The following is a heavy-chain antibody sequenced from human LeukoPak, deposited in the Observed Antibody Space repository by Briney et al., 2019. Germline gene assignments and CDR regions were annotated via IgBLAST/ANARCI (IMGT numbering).Heavy chain of an antibody. CDR3: VMDSSGYYVY. Sequence: PSETLSLTCTVSGGSISSSSYYWGWIRQPPGKGLEFIGNIYYTGSTYYNPSLKSRVTISVDTSKSQFSLKLSSVTAADTAVYYCVMDSSGYYVYWGQGTLVTVSS. CDR2: IYYTGST. D-gene: IGHD3-22*01. J-gene: IGHJ4*02. CDR1: GGSISSSSYY. V-gene: IGHV4-39*07.